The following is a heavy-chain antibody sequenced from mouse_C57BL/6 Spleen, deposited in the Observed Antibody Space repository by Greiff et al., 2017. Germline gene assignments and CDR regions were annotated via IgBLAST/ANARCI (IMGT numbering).Heavy chain of an antibody. Sequence: QVQLKQPGAELVRPGTSVKLSCKASGYTFTSYWMHWVKQRPGQGLEWIGVIDPSDSYTNYNQKFKGKATLTVDTSSSTAYMQLSSLTSEDSAVYCCAREGPGPYFDYWGQGTTLTVSS. CDR3: AREGPGPYFDY. CDR1: GYTFTSYW. J-gene: IGHJ2*01. D-gene: IGHD3-3*01. V-gene: IGHV1-59*01. CDR2: IDPSDSYT.